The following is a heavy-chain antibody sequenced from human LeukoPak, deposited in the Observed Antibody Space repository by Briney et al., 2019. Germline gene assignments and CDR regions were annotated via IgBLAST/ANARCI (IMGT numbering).Heavy chain of an antibody. V-gene: IGHV1-18*01. CDR3: ARAFYYGSGSHSIDY. J-gene: IGHJ4*02. Sequence: ASVKVSCKASGYTFTSYGISWVRQAPGQGLEWMGWISAYNGNTNYAQKLQGRVTMTTDTSTSTAYMELRSLRSDDTAVYYCARAFYYGSGSHSIDYWGQGTLVTVSS. CDR1: GYTFTSYG. D-gene: IGHD3-10*01. CDR2: ISAYNGNT.